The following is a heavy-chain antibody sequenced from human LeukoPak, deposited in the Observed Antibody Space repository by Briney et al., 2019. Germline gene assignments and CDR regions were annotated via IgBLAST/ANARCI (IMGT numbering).Heavy chain of an antibody. V-gene: IGHV3-49*03. J-gene: IGHJ2*01. CDR2: SRSKAYGGTA. Sequence: PGGSLRLSCTASGFTFGDYGMSWFRQAPGKGLEWVGFSRSKAYGGTADYAASVKGRFTISRDDSKSIAYLQMNSLKTEDTAVYYCTRVPLTGDWYFDLWGRGTLVTVSS. CDR3: TRVPLTGDWYFDL. D-gene: IGHD7-27*01. CDR1: GFTFGDYG.